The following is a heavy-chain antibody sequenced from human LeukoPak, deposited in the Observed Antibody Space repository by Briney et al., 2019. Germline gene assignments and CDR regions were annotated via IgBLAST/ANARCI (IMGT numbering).Heavy chain of an antibody. CDR3: AKVRFGVTARYYFDY. D-gene: IGHD3-10*01. CDR2: ISGSGAST. V-gene: IGHV3-23*01. CDR1: GVTFSSYA. Sequence: PGGSLRLSCAASGVTFSSYAMSWVRQAPGKGLEWVSVISGSGASTYYADSVKGRFTISRDNSKNTLYLQMNSLRAEDTVVYYCAKVRFGVTARYYFDYWGQGTLVTVSS. J-gene: IGHJ4*02.